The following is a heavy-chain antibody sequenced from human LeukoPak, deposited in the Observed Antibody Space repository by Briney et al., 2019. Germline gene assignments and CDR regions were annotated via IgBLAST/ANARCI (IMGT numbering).Heavy chain of an antibody. J-gene: IGHJ4*02. V-gene: IGHV3-23*01. CDR1: GFTFSSYA. D-gene: IGHD4-17*01. Sequence: GGSLRLSCAASGFTFSSYAMSWVRQAPGKGREWVSAISGSGGSTYYADSVKGRFTISRDNSKNTLYLQMNSLRAEDTAVYYCAKRRQDTVTTGAFDYWGQRTLVTVSS. CDR2: ISGSGGST. CDR3: AKRRQDTVTTGAFDY.